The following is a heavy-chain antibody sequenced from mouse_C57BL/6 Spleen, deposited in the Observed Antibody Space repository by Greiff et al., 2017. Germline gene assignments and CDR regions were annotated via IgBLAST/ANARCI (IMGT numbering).Heavy chain of an antibody. CDR2: IDPENGDT. V-gene: IGHV14-4*01. J-gene: IGHJ2*01. Sequence: VQLKESGAELVRPGASVKLSCTASGFNIKDDYMHWVKQRPEQGLEWIGWIDPENGDTEYASKFQGKATITADTSSNTAYLQLSSLTSDDTAVYYCTRCTTVVDWGQGTTLTVSS. CDR3: TRCTTVVD. D-gene: IGHD1-1*01. CDR1: GFNIKDDY.